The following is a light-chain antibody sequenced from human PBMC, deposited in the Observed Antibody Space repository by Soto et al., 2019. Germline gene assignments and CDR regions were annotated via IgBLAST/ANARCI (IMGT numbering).Light chain of an antibody. CDR2: GVS. CDR3: QQYGSSPHT. V-gene: IGKV3-20*01. Sequence: EIVLTQSPGTLSLSPGERATLSCRASQSVSSSSLAWYQQKPGQAPRLLIYGVSFRATGIPDRFSGSGSGTDFTLTISRVEPEDFAVYYCQQYGSSPHTFGQGTKLEIK. J-gene: IGKJ2*01. CDR1: QSVSSSS.